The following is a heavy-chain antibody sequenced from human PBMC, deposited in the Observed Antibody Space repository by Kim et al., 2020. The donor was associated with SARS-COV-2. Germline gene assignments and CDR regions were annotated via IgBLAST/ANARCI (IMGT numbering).Heavy chain of an antibody. D-gene: IGHD3-22*01. CDR2: ISYDGSNK. Sequence: GGSLRLSCAASGFTFSSYGMHWVRQAPGKGLEWVAVISYDGSNKYYADSVKGRFTISRDNSKNTLYLQMNSLRAEDTAVYYCAKVSIPTYYYDSSGYPGFDIWGQGTMVTVSS. CDR3: AKVSIPTYYYDSSGYPGFDI. V-gene: IGHV3-30*18. CDR1: GFTFSSYG. J-gene: IGHJ3*02.